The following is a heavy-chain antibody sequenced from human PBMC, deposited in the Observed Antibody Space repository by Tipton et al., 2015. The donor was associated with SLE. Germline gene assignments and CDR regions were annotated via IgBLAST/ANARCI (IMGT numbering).Heavy chain of an antibody. CDR3: ARAQRWLSHGAFDI. J-gene: IGHJ3*02. CDR2: MSTESGDT. Sequence: QLVQSGAEVKKPGASVKVSCKASGYTFTTYGFHWVRQATGQGLEWMGWMSTESGDTDYAQKLQGRVTMTTDTSTSTAYMELRSLRSDDTAVYYCARAQRWLSHGAFDIWGQGTMVTVSS. D-gene: IGHD6-19*01. CDR1: GYTFTTYG. V-gene: IGHV1-18*01.